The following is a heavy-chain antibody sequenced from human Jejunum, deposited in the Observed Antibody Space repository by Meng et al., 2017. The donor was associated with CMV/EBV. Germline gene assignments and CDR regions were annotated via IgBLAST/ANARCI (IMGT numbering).Heavy chain of an antibody. J-gene: IGHJ4*02. V-gene: IGHV1-18*01. Sequence: KFRSNGYNRVRQAHGQGNEWMGWISKYNGKKKKEKKLQGRVTITTDKSTTTSYMELRSLRSDDTAVYYCARGGLNDYAFFDYWGQGSLVTVSS. CDR3: ARGGLNDYAFFDY. CDR1: KFRSNG. CDR2: ISKYNGKK. D-gene: IGHD4/OR15-4a*01.